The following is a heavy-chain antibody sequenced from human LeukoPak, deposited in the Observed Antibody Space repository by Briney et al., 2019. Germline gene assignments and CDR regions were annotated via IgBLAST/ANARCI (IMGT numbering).Heavy chain of an antibody. CDR1: GFTFSNYG. CDR2: IWSDGINK. V-gene: IGHV3-33*01. D-gene: IGHD6-13*01. J-gene: IGHJ4*02. CDR3: ARSTYSSSSYYFDY. Sequence: GGSLRLSCAASGFTFSNYGIHWVRQAPGKGLEWVAVIWSDGINKYYVDSVKGRFTISRDNSKNTLYLQINSLRAGDTAVYYCARSTYSSSSYYFDYWGQGSLVTVSS.